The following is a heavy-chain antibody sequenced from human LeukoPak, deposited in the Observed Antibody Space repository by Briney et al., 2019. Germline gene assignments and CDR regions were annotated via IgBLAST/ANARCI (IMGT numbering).Heavy chain of an antibody. CDR1: GGSFSGYY. D-gene: IGHD3-10*01. CDR3: ARDHLTRITMVRGVKNWFDP. J-gene: IGHJ5*02. V-gene: IGHV4-34*01. Sequence: PSDTLSLTCAVYGGSFSGYYWSWIRQPPGKGMESIAEINHSGSTNYNPSLKSRVTISVDTSKNQFSLKLSSVTAADTAVYYCARDHLTRITMVRGVKNWFDPWGQGTLVTVSS. CDR2: INHSGST.